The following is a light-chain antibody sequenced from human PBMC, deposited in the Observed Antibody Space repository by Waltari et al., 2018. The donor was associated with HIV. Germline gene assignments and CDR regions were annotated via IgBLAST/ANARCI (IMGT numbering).Light chain of an antibody. CDR2: LGS. V-gene: IGKV2-28*01. Sequence: IVMTQSPLSLPVTPGEPASISCRSSQSLLHSNGYNYLDWYLQKPGQSPQLLIYLGSNRASGVPDRFSGSGSGTDFTLKISRVEADDVGVYYCMQALQTPLYTFGQGTKLEIK. CDR3: MQALQTPLYT. J-gene: IGKJ2*01. CDR1: QSLLHSNGYNY.